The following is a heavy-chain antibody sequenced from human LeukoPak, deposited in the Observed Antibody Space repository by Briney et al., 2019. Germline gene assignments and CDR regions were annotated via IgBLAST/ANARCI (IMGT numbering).Heavy chain of an antibody. J-gene: IGHJ4*02. CDR1: GVSISGHY. V-gene: IGHV4-59*08. CDR3: ARQPISGWDFDY. CDR2: ISHSGDT. D-gene: IGHD6-19*01. Sequence: KSSETLSLTCSVSGVSISGHYWSWILLPPGKGLEWIGYISHSGDTRYSPSLKSRVTISLDTSKNQFSLTLNSVTAADTAVYYCARQPISGWDFDYWGQGTLVTVSS.